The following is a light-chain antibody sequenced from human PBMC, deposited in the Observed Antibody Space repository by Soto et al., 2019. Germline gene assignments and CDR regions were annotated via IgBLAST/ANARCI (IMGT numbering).Light chain of an antibody. CDR2: AAS. Sequence: EIVMTQSPTTLSVSPGERATLSCRASQSVSSNLAWYQQKPGQAPRLLIYAASTRPTGIPARFSGSGSGTEFTLTISSLQSEDFAVYSCQQYNNWPLALTFGGGTKVEIK. CDR1: QSVSSN. V-gene: IGKV3-15*01. CDR3: QQYNNWPLALT. J-gene: IGKJ4*01.